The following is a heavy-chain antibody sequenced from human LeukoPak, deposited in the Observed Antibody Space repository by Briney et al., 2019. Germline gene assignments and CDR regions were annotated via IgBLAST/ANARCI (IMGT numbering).Heavy chain of an antibody. V-gene: IGHV1-46*01. CDR1: GYTFTSYG. D-gene: IGHD3-22*01. Sequence: ASVKVSCKASGYTFTSYGISWVRQAPGQGLEWMGIINPSGGSTSYAQKFQGRVTMTRDTSISTAYMELRRLRSDDTAVYYCARDERYDSSGYPFDFWGQGTLVTVSS. J-gene: IGHJ4*02. CDR3: ARDERYDSSGYPFDF. CDR2: INPSGGST.